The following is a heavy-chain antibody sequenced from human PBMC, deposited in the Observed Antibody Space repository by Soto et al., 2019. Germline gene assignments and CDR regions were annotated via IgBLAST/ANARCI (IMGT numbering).Heavy chain of an antibody. J-gene: IGHJ5*02. V-gene: IGHV4-39*01. CDR3: ARVQVAVAGNWFDP. D-gene: IGHD6-19*01. Sequence: PSETLSLTCTVSGGSISSSSYYWGWIRQPPGKGLEWIGSIYYSGSTYYNPSLKSRVTISVDTSKNQFSLKLSSVTAADTAVYYCARVQVAVAGNWFDPWGQGTLVTVS. CDR1: GGSISSSSYY. CDR2: IYYSGST.